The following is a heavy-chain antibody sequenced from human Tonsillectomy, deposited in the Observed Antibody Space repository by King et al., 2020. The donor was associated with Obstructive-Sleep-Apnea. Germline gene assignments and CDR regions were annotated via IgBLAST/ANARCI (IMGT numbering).Heavy chain of an antibody. CDR2: IFPADSDT. D-gene: IGHD1-7*01. V-gene: IGHV5-51*01. J-gene: IGHJ3*02. CDR3: ASQGDLLELRDDALDI. CDR1: GYNFAINW. Sequence: QLVQSRAEVKKPGESLKISCKASGYNFAINWIGWVRQMPGKGLQWMGIIFPADSDTRYSPSFPGRVTLSADKSISTAYLQWSSLKASDTAMYYCASQGDLLELRDDALDIWGQGTMVTVSS.